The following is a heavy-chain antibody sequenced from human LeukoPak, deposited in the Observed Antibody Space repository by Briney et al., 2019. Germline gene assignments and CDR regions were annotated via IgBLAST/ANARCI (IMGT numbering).Heavy chain of an antibody. CDR1: GYTFTSYA. CDR2: INAGNGNT. CDR3: AREDSGYGTTFDY. D-gene: IGHD5-12*01. J-gene: IGHJ4*02. V-gene: IGHV1-3*03. Sequence: ASVKVSCKASGYTFTSYAMHWVRQAPGQRLEWMGWINAGNGNTKYSQEFQGRVTITRDTSASTAYMELSSLRSEDMAVYYCAREDSGYGTTFDYWGQGTLVTVSS.